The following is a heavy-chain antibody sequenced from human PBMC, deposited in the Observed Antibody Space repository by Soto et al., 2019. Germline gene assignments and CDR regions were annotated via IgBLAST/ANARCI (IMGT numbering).Heavy chain of an antibody. CDR3: ARVSYYYDSSSYYFFDY. Sequence: PSETLSLTCTVSGDSVSSGSYYWSWIRQPPGKGLEWIGYIYNSGSTKYNPSLKTRVTISVDTSKNQLSPKLSSVTAADTAVYYCARVSYYYDSSSYYFFDYWGQGTPVTVSS. V-gene: IGHV4-61*01. J-gene: IGHJ4*02. CDR1: GDSVSSGSYY. CDR2: IYNSGST. D-gene: IGHD3-22*01.